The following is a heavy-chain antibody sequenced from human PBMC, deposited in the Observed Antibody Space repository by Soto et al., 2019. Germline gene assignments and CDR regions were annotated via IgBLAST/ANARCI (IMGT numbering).Heavy chain of an antibody. V-gene: IGHV3-33*05. CDR3: ARGGTTGGLDV. Sequence: QVQLVESGGGVVQPGTSLRLSCVGSGFTFRSYVIHWVRQAPGKGLEWVALTSYDGSNNFYGDSVKGRFTISRHNSRNKVELQMGSLRFEDTALYYCARGGTTGGLDVWGQGTLVSVSS. J-gene: IGHJ4*02. CDR2: TSYDGSNN. CDR1: GFTFRSYV. D-gene: IGHD3-16*01.